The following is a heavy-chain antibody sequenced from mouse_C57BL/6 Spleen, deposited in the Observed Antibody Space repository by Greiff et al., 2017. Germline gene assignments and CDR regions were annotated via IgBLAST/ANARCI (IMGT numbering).Heavy chain of an antibody. D-gene: IGHD1-1*01. CDR3: ASLHYYGSGAMDY. Sequence: QVQLQQSGPGLVQPSQSLSITCTVSGFSLTSYGVHWVRQSPGKGLEWLGVIWSGGSTDYNAAFISRLSISKDNSKSQVFFKMNSLQADDTAIYYCASLHYYGSGAMDYWGQGTSVTVSS. CDR1: GFSLTSYG. CDR2: IWSGGST. J-gene: IGHJ4*01. V-gene: IGHV2-2*01.